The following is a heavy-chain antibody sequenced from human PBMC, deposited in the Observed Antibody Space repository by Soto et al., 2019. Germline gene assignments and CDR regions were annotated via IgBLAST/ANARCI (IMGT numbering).Heavy chain of an antibody. CDR3: ARLHCDSPNCVPLDP. CDR2: IYYSGST. Sequence: PSETLSLTCSVSGGSISDDTYYWGWIRQPTGKGLEWIGSIYYSGSTYYNPSLKSRVTMSVDTSKKQLSLKLSSVTAADTAVYYCARLHCDSPNCVPLDPWGQGTLVTVSS. J-gene: IGHJ5*02. CDR1: GGSISDDTYY. D-gene: IGHD2-2*01. V-gene: IGHV4-39*01.